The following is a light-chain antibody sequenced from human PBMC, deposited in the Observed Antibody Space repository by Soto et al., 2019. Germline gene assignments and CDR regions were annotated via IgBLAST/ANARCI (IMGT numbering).Light chain of an antibody. J-gene: IGLJ1*01. V-gene: IGLV2-11*01. CDR2: DVS. CDR1: SSDVGAYNH. CDR3: VSYAGSYIHV. Sequence: QSALTQPRSVSGSPGQSVTISCTGTSSDVGAYNHGSWDQKYPGKAPKLTTYDVSKRPSGVPDRFSGSKSSNTASLTFSGLQVEDEAVYYCVSYAGSYIHVFASRTKLTVL.